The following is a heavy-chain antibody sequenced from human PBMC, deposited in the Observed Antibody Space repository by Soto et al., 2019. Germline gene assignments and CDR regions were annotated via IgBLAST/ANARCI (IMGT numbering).Heavy chain of an antibody. CDR3: ARDFDYFDS. V-gene: IGHV4-61*01. CDR1: GASLKIVSFS. Sequence: PPELLALTCTDSGASLKIVSFSCRWNRPATGKGLEWSGYVYHTGRTSSTLTLKIRVSKSMATSQNEFSLNRDSVTDADTAVYLCARDFDYFDSWGQGTLVTVSS. J-gene: IGHJ4*02. D-gene: IGHD3-3*01. CDR2: VYHTGRT.